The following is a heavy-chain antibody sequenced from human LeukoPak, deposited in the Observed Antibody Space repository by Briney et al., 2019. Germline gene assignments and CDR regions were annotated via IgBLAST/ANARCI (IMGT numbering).Heavy chain of an antibody. V-gene: IGHV1-69*04. CDR1: GGTFSSYA. CDR2: IIPIFGIA. D-gene: IGHD3-16*02. Sequence: GSPVKVSCKASGGTFSSYAISWVRQAPGQGLEWMGRIIPIFGIANYAQKFQGRVTITADKSTSTAYMELSSLRSEDTAVYYCARAAPEGYQIDYRGQGTLVTVSS. CDR3: ARAAPEGYQIDY. J-gene: IGHJ4*02.